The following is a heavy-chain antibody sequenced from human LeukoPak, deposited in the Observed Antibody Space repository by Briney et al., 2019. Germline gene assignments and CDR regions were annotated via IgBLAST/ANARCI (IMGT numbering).Heavy chain of an antibody. Sequence: SGGSLRLSCVGSGFNFSPYWMSWVRHAAGKGLEWLANIEKHGSADYYVDSVKGRFTISRDNAKNSLSLQLDSLRVEDTVVYYCAREVPGVMVAFDLWGQGTMVTVSP. V-gene: IGHV3-7*01. CDR1: GFNFSPYW. J-gene: IGHJ3*01. D-gene: IGHD2-8*01. CDR3: AREVPGVMVAFDL. CDR2: IEKHGSAD.